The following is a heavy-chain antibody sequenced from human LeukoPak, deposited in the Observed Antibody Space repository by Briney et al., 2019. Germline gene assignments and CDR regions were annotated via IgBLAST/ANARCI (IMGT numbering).Heavy chain of an antibody. CDR3: ATEGHDYSNYDCYYYMDV. J-gene: IGHJ6*03. Sequence: ASVKVSCKVSGYTLTELSMHWVRQAPGKGLEWMGGFDPEDGETIYAQKFQGRVTMAEDTSTDTAYMELSSLRSEDTAVYYCATEGHDYSNYDCYYYMDVWGKGTTVTVSS. CDR2: FDPEDGET. V-gene: IGHV1-24*01. D-gene: IGHD4-11*01. CDR1: GYTLTELS.